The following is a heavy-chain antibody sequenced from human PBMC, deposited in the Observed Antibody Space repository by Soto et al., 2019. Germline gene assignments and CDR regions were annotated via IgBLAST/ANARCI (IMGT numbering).Heavy chain of an antibody. J-gene: IGHJ4*02. CDR2: IHHSAGN. Sequence: QVLLHESGPGLVKPSGTLSLTCTVSGVSFSRRDWWIWVRQAPGKELQWIGEIHHSAGNSSHPSLRSRVSLAVDTSKNQFSLHLKSATAADTGVYYCERLVYDTRINYLSLDSWGQGLLVT. CDR3: ERLVYDTRINYLSLDS. D-gene: IGHD3-10*01. V-gene: IGHV4-4*02. CDR1: GVSFSRRDW.